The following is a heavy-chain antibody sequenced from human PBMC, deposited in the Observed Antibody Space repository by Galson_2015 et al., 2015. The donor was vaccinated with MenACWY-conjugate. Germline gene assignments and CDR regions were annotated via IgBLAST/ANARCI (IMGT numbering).Heavy chain of an antibody. V-gene: IGHV3-49*03. J-gene: IGHJ4*02. CDR1: GFAFGGYL. CDR3: TRADHRYCSSTNCPFDH. CDR2: IQSKNYGANT. D-gene: IGHD2-15*01. Sequence: LRLSCATSGFAFGGYLLGWFRQAPGKGLEWVGYIQSKNYGANTQYAASVKDRFSISRDDSRSIAYLEMNSLKTEDTALYYCTRADHRYCSSTNCPFDHWGQGTLVTVSS.